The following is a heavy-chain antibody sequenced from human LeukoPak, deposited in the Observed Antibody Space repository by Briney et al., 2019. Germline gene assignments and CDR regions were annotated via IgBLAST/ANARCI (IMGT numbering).Heavy chain of an antibody. V-gene: IGHV4-39*07. CDR3: ARAPEYGLYYFDY. J-gene: IGHJ4*02. CDR2: IYYSGST. D-gene: IGHD1-14*01. CDR1: GDSISSYF. Sequence: SETLSLTCTVSGDSISSYFWGWIRRPPGKGLEWIGSIYYSGSTYDNPSLKSRVTISVDASKDQFSLKLTSVTAADTAVYYCARAPEYGLYYFDYWGQGALVTVSS.